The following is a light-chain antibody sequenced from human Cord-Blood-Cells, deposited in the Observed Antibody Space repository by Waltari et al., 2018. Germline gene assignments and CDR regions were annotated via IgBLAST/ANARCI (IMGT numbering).Light chain of an antibody. CDR3: QSYDSSNQV. CDR1: SGSIASNY. V-gene: IGLV6-57*03. J-gene: IGLJ3*02. Sequence: NFMLTQPHSVSESPGKTVNISCTPTSGSIASNYVQRYPQRPGSAPTPVIYEDNQRPSGVPDRFSGSIDSSSNSASLTISGLKTEDEADYYCQSYDSSNQVFGGGTKLTVL. CDR2: EDN.